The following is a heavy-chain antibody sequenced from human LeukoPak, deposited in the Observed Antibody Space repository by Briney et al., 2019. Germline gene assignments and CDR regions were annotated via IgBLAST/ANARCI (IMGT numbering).Heavy chain of an antibody. CDR3: ARNPTYYSDSSGSTTDY. CDR2: IYSGGST. J-gene: IGHJ4*02. Sequence: QPGGSLRLSCAASGFTVSSNYMSWVRQAPGKGLEWVSVIYSGGSTYYADSVKGRFTISRDNSKNTLYLQMNSLRAEDTAAYYCARNPTYYSDSSGSTTDYWGQGTLVTVSS. V-gene: IGHV3-66*02. D-gene: IGHD3-22*01. CDR1: GFTVSSNY.